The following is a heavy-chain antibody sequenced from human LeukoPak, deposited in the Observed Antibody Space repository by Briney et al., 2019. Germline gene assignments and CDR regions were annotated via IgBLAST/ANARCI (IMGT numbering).Heavy chain of an antibody. J-gene: IGHJ4*02. V-gene: IGHV5-51*01. CDR1: GYSFTSYW. Sequence: GESLKISCKGSGYSFTSYWIGWVRQMPGKGLEWMGIIYPGDSDTRYSPSFQGQVTISADKSISTAYLQWSSLKASDTAMYYCARGGAKISRGATFDYWGQGTLVTVSS. CDR2: IYPGDSDT. CDR3: ARGGAKISRGATFDY. D-gene: IGHD1-26*01.